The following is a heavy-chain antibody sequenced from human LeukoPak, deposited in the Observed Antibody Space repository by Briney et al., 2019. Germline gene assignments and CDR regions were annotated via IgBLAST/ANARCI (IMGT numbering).Heavy chain of an antibody. D-gene: IGHD2-2*01. CDR1: GGSISSGSYY. CDR3: ARELGYCSSTSCYLDP. V-gene: IGHV4-61*02. CDR2: IYTSGST. Sequence: SSQTLSLTCTVSGGSISSGSYYWSWIRQPAGKGLEWIGRIYTSGSTNYNPSLKSRVTISVDTSKNQFSLKLSFVTAADTAVYYCARELGYCSSTSCYLDPWGQGTLVTVSS. J-gene: IGHJ5*02.